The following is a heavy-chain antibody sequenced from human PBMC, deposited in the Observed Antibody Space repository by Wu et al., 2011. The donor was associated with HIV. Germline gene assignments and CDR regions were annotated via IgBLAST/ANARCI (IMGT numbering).Heavy chain of an antibody. J-gene: IGHJ3*01. V-gene: IGHV1-69*18. Sequence: QVQLVQSGAEVKKPGSSVKVSCKASGGTFSSRAISWVRQAPGQGLEWMGRIIPIFDRIHYKQKFQGRVFITADEATSTVYMELSSLSSDGTAVYYCVGPYTGYAYDTFDVWARDTGHRLF. D-gene: IGHD5-12*01. CDR1: GGTFSSRA. CDR3: VGPYTGYAYDTFDV. CDR2: IIPIFDRI.